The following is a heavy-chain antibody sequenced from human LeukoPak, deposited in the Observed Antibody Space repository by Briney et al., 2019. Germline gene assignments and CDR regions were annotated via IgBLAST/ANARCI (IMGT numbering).Heavy chain of an antibody. CDR1: GFTFSSYW. Sequence: GSLRLSCAASGFTFSSYWMGWVRQAPGKGLEWVANIKQDGSEKYYVDSVKGRFTISRDNAKNSLYLQMNSLRAEDTAVYYCARDLGADAFDIWGQGTMVTVSS. V-gene: IGHV3-7*01. CDR3: ARDLGADAFDI. J-gene: IGHJ3*02. CDR2: IKQDGSEK. D-gene: IGHD1-26*01.